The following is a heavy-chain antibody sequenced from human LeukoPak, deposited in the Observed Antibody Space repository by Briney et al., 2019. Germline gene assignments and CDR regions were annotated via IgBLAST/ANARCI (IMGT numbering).Heavy chain of an antibody. J-gene: IGHJ5*02. CDR3: AKDTPQYYYGSGRFDP. CDR2: ISGSGGST. D-gene: IGHD3-10*01. CDR1: GFTFSSYA. V-gene: IGHV3-23*01. Sequence: GGSLRLSCEASGFTFSSYAMSWVRQAPGKGLEWVSGISGSGGSTYYADSVKGRFTISRDNSKNTLYLQMNSLRAEDTAVYYCAKDTPQYYYGSGRFDPWGQGTLVTVSS.